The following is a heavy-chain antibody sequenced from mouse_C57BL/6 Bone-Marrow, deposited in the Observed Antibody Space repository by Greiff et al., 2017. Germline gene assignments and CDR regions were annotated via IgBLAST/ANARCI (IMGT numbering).Heavy chain of an antibody. CDR2: IRNKANGYTP. Sequence: EVMLVESGGGLVQPGGSLSLSCAASGFTFTDYYMSWVRQPPGKALEWLGFIRNKANGYTPEYSASVKGRFTISRDNSQSILYLQMNALRAEDSATYYCARYCSRYAMDYWGQGTSVTVSS. V-gene: IGHV7-3*01. J-gene: IGHJ4*01. CDR3: ARYCSRYAMDY. D-gene: IGHD1-1*01. CDR1: GFTFTDYY.